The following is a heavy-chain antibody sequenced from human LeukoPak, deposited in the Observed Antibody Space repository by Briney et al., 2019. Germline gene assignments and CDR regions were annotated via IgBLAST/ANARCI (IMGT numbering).Heavy chain of an antibody. Sequence: GSLRLSCAASGFTFSNHAMNWVRQAPGKGLEWLGEINHSGSTNYNASLKGRVTISVDTSKKQFSLILNSITAADTAVYYCARASLEPYFSSSEGYYYAMDVWGQGTTVTVSS. V-gene: IGHV4-34*01. CDR3: ARASLEPYFSSSEGYYYAMDV. CDR2: INHSGST. J-gene: IGHJ6*02. CDR1: GFTFSNHA. D-gene: IGHD6-6*01.